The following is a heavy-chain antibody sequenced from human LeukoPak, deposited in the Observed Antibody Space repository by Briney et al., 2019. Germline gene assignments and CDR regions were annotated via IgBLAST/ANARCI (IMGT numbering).Heavy chain of an antibody. Sequence: SETLSLTCTVSGGSISSYYWSWVRQPPGKGLEWIGYINYSGRTNANSSLKSRVAISVDTSKNQFSLRLSSVTAADTAVYYCARDTYYYDNGDFIDAFDIWGRGTMVAVSS. J-gene: IGHJ3*02. CDR1: GGSISSYY. D-gene: IGHD3-22*01. CDR3: ARDTYYYDNGDFIDAFDI. V-gene: IGHV4-59*01. CDR2: INYSGRT.